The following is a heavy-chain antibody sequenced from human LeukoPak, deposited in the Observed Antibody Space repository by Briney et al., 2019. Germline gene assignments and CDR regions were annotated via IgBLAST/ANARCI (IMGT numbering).Heavy chain of an antibody. Sequence: GGSLRLSCAASGFTFSIYTMNWVRQAPGKGLEWVSSIIGSSTYIYYADSVRGRFTIFRDNAKNSLYLQMNSLRAEDTAFYYCARGSLSLLRLNHYWGQGTLVTVSS. CDR3: ARGSLSLLRLNHY. D-gene: IGHD5-12*01. V-gene: IGHV3-21*01. CDR1: GFTFSIYT. CDR2: IIGSSTYI. J-gene: IGHJ4*02.